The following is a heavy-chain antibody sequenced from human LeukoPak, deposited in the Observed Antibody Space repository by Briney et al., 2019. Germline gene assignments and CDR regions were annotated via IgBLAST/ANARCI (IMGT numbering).Heavy chain of an antibody. D-gene: IGHD2/OR15-2a*01. CDR2: IYYSAST. Sequence: SETLSLTCTVSGRSITTSSYYWGWIRQPPGKGLEWIGIIYYSASTYYNPSLKGRVTISVDTSKNQFSLKLSSVTAADTAVYYCARAFRARYFDLWGRGTLVTVSS. J-gene: IGHJ2*01. CDR3: ARAFRARYFDL. V-gene: IGHV4-39*01. CDR1: GRSITTSSYY.